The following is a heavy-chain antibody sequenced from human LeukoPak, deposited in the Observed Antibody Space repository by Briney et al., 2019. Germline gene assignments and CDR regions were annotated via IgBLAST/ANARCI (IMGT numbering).Heavy chain of an antibody. V-gene: IGHV3-11*01. J-gene: IGHJ4*02. CDR2: ISSSGSTI. CDR3: ARDQDGHYFDY. Sequence: PGGSLRLSCTASGFIFSNYYMGWVRQAPGKGLEWISYISSSGSTIYYADSVKGRFTISRDNAKNSLYLQMNSLRAEDTAAYYCARDQDGHYFDYWGQGTLVTVSS. CDR1: GFIFSNYY.